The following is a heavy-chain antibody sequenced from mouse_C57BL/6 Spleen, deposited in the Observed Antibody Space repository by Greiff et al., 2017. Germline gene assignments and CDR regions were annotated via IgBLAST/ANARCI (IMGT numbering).Heavy chain of an antibody. D-gene: IGHD1-3*01. Sequence: VQLQQPGAELVKPGASVKLSCKASGYTFTSYWMHWVKQRPGQGLEWIGMIHPNSGSTNYNEKFKSKATLTVDKSSSTAYMQLSSLTSEDSAVYYCARLYDYYDMDYWGQGTSVTVSS. CDR1: GYTFTSYW. CDR2: IHPNSGST. CDR3: ARLYDYYDMDY. J-gene: IGHJ4*01. V-gene: IGHV1-64*01.